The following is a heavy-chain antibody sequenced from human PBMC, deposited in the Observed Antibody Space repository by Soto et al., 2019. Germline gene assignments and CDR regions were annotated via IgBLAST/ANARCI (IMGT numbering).Heavy chain of an antibody. D-gene: IGHD3-22*01. J-gene: IGHJ4*02. CDR1: GYTFGTSG. CDR3: ARAGHYYDSSGYDN. CDR2: NSAYNGNT. Sequence: QVKLVQSGAEVKKPGTSMKVSCKASGYTFGTSGISWIRQAPGQGLEWMGWNSAYNGNTNYEQKLQDRVNMTTDTASNTAYVEIRSLKSDDKAVYNCARAGHYYDSSGYDNWGQGTLVTVSS. V-gene: IGHV1-18*01.